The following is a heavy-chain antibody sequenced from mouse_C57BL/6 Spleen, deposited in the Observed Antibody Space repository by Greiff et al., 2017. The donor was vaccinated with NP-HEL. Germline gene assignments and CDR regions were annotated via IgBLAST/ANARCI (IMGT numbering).Heavy chain of an antibody. CDR1: GYAFSSYW. V-gene: IGHV1-80*01. CDR2: IYPGDGDT. CDR3: AREDDYGPFAY. D-gene: IGHD2-4*01. J-gene: IGHJ3*01. Sequence: QVQLKESGAELVKPGASVKISCKASGYAFSSYWMNWVKQRPGKGLEWIGQIYPGDGDTNYNGKFKGKATLTADKSSSTAYMQLSSLTSEDSAVYFCAREDDYGPFAYWGQGTLVTVSA.